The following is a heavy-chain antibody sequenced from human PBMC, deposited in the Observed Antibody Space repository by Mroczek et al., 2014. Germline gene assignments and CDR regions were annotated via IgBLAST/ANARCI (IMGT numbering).Heavy chain of an antibody. J-gene: IGHJ4*02. Sequence: VQLLETGGGVVQPGRSLRLSCAASGFTFSSYGMHWVRQAPGKGLEWVAVIWYDGSNKYYADSVKGRFTISRDNSKNTLYLQMNSLRAEDTAVYYCARDHVVRGVMVYWGQGTLVTVSS. CDR3: ARDHVVRGVMVY. CDR1: GFTFSSYG. CDR2: IWYDGSNK. D-gene: IGHD3-10*01. V-gene: IGHV3-33*01.